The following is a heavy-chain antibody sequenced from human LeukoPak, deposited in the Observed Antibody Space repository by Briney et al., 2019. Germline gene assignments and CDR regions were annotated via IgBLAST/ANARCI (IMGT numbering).Heavy chain of an antibody. D-gene: IGHD3-3*01. CDR3: AREGWVHDFWSGNNDAFDI. J-gene: IGHJ3*02. CDR2: IYHSGST. Sequence: PSETLSLTCTVSGYSISSGYYWGWIRQPPGKGLEWIGSIYHSGSTYYNPSLKSRVTISVDTSKNQFSLKLSSVTAADTAVYYCAREGWVHDFWSGNNDAFDIWGQGTMVTVSS. V-gene: IGHV4-38-2*02. CDR1: GYSISSGYY.